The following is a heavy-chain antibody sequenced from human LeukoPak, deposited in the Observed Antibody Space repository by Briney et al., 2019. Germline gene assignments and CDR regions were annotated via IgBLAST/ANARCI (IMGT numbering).Heavy chain of an antibody. J-gene: IGHJ4*02. V-gene: IGHV4-61*02. CDR2: IYTSGGT. CDR3: AREPSYYYDSSGYVDY. D-gene: IGHD3-22*01. CDR1: GGSISSGSYY. Sequence: PSQTLSLTCTVSGGSISSGSYYWTWIRQPAGKGLEWIGRIYTSGGTNYNPSLKSRVTISLDTSKNQFSLKLSSVTAADTAVYYCAREPSYYYDSSGYVDYWGQGTLVTVSS.